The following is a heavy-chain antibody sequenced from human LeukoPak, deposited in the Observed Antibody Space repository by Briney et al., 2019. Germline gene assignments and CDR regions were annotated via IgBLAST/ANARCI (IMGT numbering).Heavy chain of an antibody. Sequence: SETLSLTCTVSGGSISSYYWSWIRQPPGKGLEWIGYIYYSGSTNYNPSLKSRVTISVDTSKNQFSLKLSSVTAADTAVYYCAREPHSMKYYYGSGSLAGILDVWGKGTTVAVSS. D-gene: IGHD3-10*01. V-gene: IGHV4-59*01. CDR1: GGSISSYY. CDR3: AREPHSMKYYYGSGSLAGILDV. J-gene: IGHJ6*04. CDR2: IYYSGST.